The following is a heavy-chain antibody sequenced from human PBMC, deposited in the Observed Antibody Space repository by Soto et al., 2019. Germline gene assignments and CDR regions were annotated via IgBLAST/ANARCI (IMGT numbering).Heavy chain of an antibody. Sequence: QVQLVQSGAEVKKPGSTVKVSCKASGGTFGNNSVSWVRQDPGQGLEFMGRVIPTVGTADYARNVQGRVTLTADQSTATVFMEFRSLRSADTAIYYCAITVSSFYFIDLWGDGTTVTV. CDR3: AITVSSFYFIDL. CDR1: GGTFGNNS. D-gene: IGHD1-20*01. CDR2: VIPTVGTA. J-gene: IGHJ6*03. V-gene: IGHV1-69*08.